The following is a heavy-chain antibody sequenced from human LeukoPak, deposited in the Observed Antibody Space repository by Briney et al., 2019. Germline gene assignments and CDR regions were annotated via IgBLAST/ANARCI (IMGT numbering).Heavy chain of an antibody. V-gene: IGHV4-4*07. Sequence: SETLSLTCTVSGDSTSSYYCSWIRQPAGKGLEWIGRIYTSGSTDYNPPLKSRVTMSVDTSKNQFSLKLSSVTAADTTVYYCARGGGSGWNQYFQHWGQGTLVTVSS. J-gene: IGHJ1*01. D-gene: IGHD6-19*01. CDR2: IYTSGST. CDR3: ARGGGSGWNQYFQH. CDR1: GDSTSSYY.